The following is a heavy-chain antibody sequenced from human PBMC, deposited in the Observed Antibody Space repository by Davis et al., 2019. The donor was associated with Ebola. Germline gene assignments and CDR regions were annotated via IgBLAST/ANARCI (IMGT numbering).Heavy chain of an antibody. Sequence: GGSLRLSCAASGFTFSLFAMHWVRQAPGKGLQWVAVVSYDGRHKYYADSVRGRFTISRDNSKNTLFVQMNSLRDEDTAVYYCAKDPEFSYDILTGYHDYWGQGTLVTVSS. CDR2: VSYDGRHK. D-gene: IGHD3-9*01. V-gene: IGHV3-30-3*02. J-gene: IGHJ4*02. CDR3: AKDPEFSYDILTGYHDY. CDR1: GFTFSLFA.